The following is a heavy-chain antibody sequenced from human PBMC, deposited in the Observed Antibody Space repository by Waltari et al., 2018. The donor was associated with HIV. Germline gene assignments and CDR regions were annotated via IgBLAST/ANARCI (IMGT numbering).Heavy chain of an antibody. D-gene: IGHD3-10*01. CDR2: INQSGRS. CDR3: ARESRRRIRQGGINWFDP. V-gene: IGHV4-34*01. Sequence: QVQLQQWGAGQLKASETLSLTCAVYGGSLTDFYWTWIRQCPGRGLEWIAVINQSGRSDFNPSLKSRVTIAIDPAKKQFSLTLKSVTAADTGVYYCARESRRRIRQGGINWFDPWGQGTPVNVLS. J-gene: IGHJ5*02. CDR1: GGSLTDFY.